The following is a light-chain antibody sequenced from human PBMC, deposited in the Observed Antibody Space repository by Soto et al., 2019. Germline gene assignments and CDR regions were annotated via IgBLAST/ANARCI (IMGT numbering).Light chain of an antibody. CDR2: DAS. CDR3: QQYDNLPMYT. CDR1: QDISNY. Sequence: DIQMTQSPSSLFASVGDRVTITCQASQDISNYLNWYQQKPGKAPKLLIYDASNLETGDPSRFSGSGSGTDFTFTISSLQPEDIATYYCQQYDNLPMYTFGQGTKLEIK. J-gene: IGKJ2*01. V-gene: IGKV1-33*01.